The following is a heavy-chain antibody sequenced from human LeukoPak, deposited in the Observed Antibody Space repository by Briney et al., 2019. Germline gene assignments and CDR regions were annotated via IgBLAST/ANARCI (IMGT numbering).Heavy chain of an antibody. CDR2: IYYSGST. V-gene: IGHV4-39*01. CDR3: ASNQLLPSWFDY. CDR1: GGSISSSSYY. J-gene: IGHJ4*02. D-gene: IGHD2-2*01. Sequence: SETLSLTCTVSGGSISSSSYYWGWIRQPPGKGLEWIGSIYYSGSTYYNPSLKSRVTISVDTSKNRFSLKLSSVTAADTAVYYCASNQLLPSWFDYWGQGTLVTVSS.